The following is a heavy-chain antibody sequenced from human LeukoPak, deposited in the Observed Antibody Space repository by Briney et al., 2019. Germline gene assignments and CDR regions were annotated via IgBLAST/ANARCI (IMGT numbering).Heavy chain of an antibody. CDR2: INEDGSEK. Sequence: GGSLRLSCAASGLTFSTSWMNWVRQAPGKGLEWVASINEDGSEKYYVDSVKGRLTVSRDNAKNSLYLQMNSLRVEDTAVYYCTRDSGRFRLDYWGQGILVTVSS. CDR3: TRDSGRFRLDY. V-gene: IGHV3-7*01. CDR1: GLTFSTSW. J-gene: IGHJ4*02. D-gene: IGHD6-19*01.